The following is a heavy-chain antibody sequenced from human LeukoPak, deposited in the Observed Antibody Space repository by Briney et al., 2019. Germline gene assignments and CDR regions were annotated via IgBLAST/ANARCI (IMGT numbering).Heavy chain of an antibody. CDR1: GFTLSNYW. V-gene: IGHV3-30*18. CDR2: ISYDGSHK. D-gene: IGHD3-10*01. CDR3: AKEPGETSLFVVDY. Sequence: GGSLRLSCGASGFTLSNYWMNWVRQAPGKGLEWVAVISYDGSHKYYADSVKGRFTVSRDNSKNTLYLQMNSLRAEDTAVYYCAKEPGETSLFVVDYWGQGTLVTVSS. J-gene: IGHJ4*02.